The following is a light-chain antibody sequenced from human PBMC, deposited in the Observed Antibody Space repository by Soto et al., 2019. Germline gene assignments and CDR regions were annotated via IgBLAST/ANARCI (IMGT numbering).Light chain of an antibody. CDR1: SSDVGSYNL. CDR2: EGS. CDR3: CSYAGSSTWV. J-gene: IGLJ3*02. Sequence: QSALTQPASVSGSPGQSITISCTGTSSDVGSYNLVSWYQQHPGKAPKLIIYEGSKRPSGISNRFSGSKSDNTASLTISGLQAEDEADYYCCSYAGSSTWVFGGGTQLTVL. V-gene: IGLV2-23*01.